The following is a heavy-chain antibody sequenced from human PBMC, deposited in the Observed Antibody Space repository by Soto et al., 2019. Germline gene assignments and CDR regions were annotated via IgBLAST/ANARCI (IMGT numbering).Heavy chain of an antibody. V-gene: IGHV3-21*01. CDR3: ARDRYYDILTGYENWFDP. D-gene: IGHD3-9*01. Sequence: GSLRLSCAASGFTFSSYSMNWVRQAPGKGLEWVSSISSSSSYIYYADSVKGRSTISRDNAKNSLYLQMNSLRAEDTAVYYCARDRYYDILTGYENWFDPWGQGTLVTVSS. CDR1: GFTFSSYS. CDR2: ISSSSSYI. J-gene: IGHJ5*02.